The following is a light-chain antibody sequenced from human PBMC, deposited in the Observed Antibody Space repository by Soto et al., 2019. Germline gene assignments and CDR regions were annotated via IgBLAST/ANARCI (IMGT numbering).Light chain of an antibody. V-gene: IGLV2-14*01. J-gene: IGLJ2*01. Sequence: QSALTQPASVSGSPGQSIAISCTGSSSDIGIYKYVSWYQQHPGKVPKLIIYEVTNRPSGVSNRFSGSKSANTASLTISGLQADDEADYYCCSYAGNYTLLFGGGTKLTVL. CDR1: SSDIGIYKY. CDR2: EVT. CDR3: CSYAGNYTLL.